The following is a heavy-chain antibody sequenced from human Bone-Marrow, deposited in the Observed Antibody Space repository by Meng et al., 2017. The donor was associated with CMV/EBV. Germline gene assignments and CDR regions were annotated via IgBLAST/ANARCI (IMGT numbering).Heavy chain of an antibody. CDR1: GFTFSSYG. CDR3: AKADGSLGEADY. D-gene: IGHD1-26*01. J-gene: IGHJ4*02. CDR2: IRYDGSNK. V-gene: IGHV3-30*02. Sequence: GESLKISCAASGFTFSSYGMHWVRQAPGKGLEWVAFIRYDGSNKYYADSVKGRFTISRDNSKNTLYLQMNSLRAEDTAVYYCAKADGSLGEADYWGQGTLVTVSS.